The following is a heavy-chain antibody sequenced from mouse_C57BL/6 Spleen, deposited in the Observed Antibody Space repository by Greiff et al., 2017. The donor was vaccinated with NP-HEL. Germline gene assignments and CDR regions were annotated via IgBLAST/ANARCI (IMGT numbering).Heavy chain of an antibody. CDR3: ASFDGSYFDY. CDR1: GYSITSGYD. D-gene: IGHD2-3*01. J-gene: IGHJ2*01. CDR2: ISYSGST. Sequence: DVKLQESGPGMVKPSQSLSLTCTVTGYSITSGYDWHWIRHFPGNKLEWMGFISYSGSTNYNPSLKSRISITHDTSKNHFFLKLNSVTTEDTATYYCASFDGSYFDYWGQGTTLTVSS. V-gene: IGHV3-1*01.